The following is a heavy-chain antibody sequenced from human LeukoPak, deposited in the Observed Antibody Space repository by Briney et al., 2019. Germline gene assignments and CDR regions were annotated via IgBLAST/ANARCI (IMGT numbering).Heavy chain of an antibody. CDR3: ARATVTKMVYAFDI. V-gene: IGHV3-30*02. CDR2: IRYDGSDK. Sequence: GGSLRLSCAASGFTFSTYDMHWVRQAPGKGLEWVSFIRYDGSDKLYADSVKGRFTVSRDNSKNTLYLQMNSLRAEDTAVYYCARATVTKMVYAFDIWGQGTMVTVSS. J-gene: IGHJ3*02. CDR1: GFTFSTYD. D-gene: IGHD4-17*01.